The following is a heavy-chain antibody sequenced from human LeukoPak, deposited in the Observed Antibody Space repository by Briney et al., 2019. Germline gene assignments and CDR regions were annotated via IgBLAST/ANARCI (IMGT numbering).Heavy chain of an antibody. CDR1: GGSITSYY. J-gene: IGHJ3*02. D-gene: IGHD1-26*01. V-gene: IGHV4-59*01. CDR2: IHYSGST. Sequence: SETLSLTCTVPGGSITSYYWSWIRQPPGKGLEWIGHIHYSGSTNYNPSLKSRVTISVDTSKNHFSLKLRSVTAADTAVYYCARPTGISGSPDAFDIWGQGTMVTVSS. CDR3: ARPTGISGSPDAFDI.